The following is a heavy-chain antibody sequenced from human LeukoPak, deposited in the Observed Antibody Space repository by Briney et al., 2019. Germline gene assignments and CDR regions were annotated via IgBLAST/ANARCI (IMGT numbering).Heavy chain of an antibody. Sequence: ASVKVSCKASGYTFTGYYMHWVRQAPGQGREWMGWINPNSGGTNYAQKFQGRVTMTRDTSISTAYMELSRLRSDDTAVYYCARGYSGSYLNWFDPWGQGTLVTVSS. CDR3: ARGYSGSYLNWFDP. D-gene: IGHD1-26*01. V-gene: IGHV1-2*02. J-gene: IGHJ5*02. CDR1: GYTFTGYY. CDR2: INPNSGGT.